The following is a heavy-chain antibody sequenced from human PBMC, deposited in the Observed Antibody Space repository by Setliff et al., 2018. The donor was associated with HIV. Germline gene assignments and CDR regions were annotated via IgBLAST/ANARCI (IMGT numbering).Heavy chain of an antibody. CDR2: ISHSGNT. Sequence: SETLPLTCTVSGGSISSNNDHWGWIRQPPGKGLEWIGSISHSGNTYHNPSLQSRVTISLDMSKSQFSLKLRSMSAADTAVYYCARDPHYFDTSGYYSYFYFDFWGQGMLVTVSS. CDR1: GGSISSNNDH. J-gene: IGHJ4*02. V-gene: IGHV4-39*07. D-gene: IGHD3-22*01. CDR3: ARDPHYFDTSGYYSYFYFDF.